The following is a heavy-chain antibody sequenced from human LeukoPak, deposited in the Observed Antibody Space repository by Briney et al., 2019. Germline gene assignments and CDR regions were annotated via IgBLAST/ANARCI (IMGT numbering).Heavy chain of an antibody. CDR1: GGSISSGGYY. D-gene: IGHD2-15*01. Sequence: SQTLSLTCTVSGGSISSGGYYRSWIRQHPGKGLEWIGYIYYSGSTYYNPSLKSRVTISVDTSKNQFSLRLSSVTAADTAVYYCARDLGYCSGGSCYRGRWFDPWGQGTLVTVSS. CDR2: IYYSGST. J-gene: IGHJ5*02. CDR3: ARDLGYCSGGSCYRGRWFDP. V-gene: IGHV4-31*03.